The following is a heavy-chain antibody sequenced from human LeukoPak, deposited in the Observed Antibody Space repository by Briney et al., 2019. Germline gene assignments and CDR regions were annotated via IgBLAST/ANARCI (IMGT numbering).Heavy chain of an antibody. CDR2: INPNSGGP. J-gene: IGHJ4*02. D-gene: IGHD6-13*01. CDR1: VYTFTGYH. Sequence: GASVKVSCKASVYTFTGYHMHWVRQAPGQGLEWMGWINPNSGGPNYAQKFQGRVTMTRDTSISTAYLELSRLRSDDMAVYYCARSGGGSSSWEIDYWGQGTLVTVSS. CDR3: ARSGGGSSSWEIDY. V-gene: IGHV1-2*02.